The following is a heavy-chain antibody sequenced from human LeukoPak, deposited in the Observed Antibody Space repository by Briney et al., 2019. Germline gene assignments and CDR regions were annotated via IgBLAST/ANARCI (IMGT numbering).Heavy chain of an antibody. V-gene: IGHV3-23*01. CDR3: AKAQRRSATYHYGMDV. Sequence: PGRSLRLSCGASGFTFPSYVMSWVRQAPGKGLEWVSTISGSGETTYYADSVKGRFTISRDNSKNTQYLQMNSLRAEDTAVYYCAKAQRRSATYHYGMDVWGQGTTVTVSS. CDR2: ISGSGETT. CDR1: GFTFPSYV. D-gene: IGHD1-1*01. J-gene: IGHJ6*02.